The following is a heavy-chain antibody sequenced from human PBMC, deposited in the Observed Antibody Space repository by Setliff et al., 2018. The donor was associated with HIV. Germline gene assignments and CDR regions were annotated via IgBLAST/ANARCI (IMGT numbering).Heavy chain of an antibody. J-gene: IGHJ4*02. CDR3: ARERVGLHY. Sequence: GGSLRLSCAASGFTFSSYEMNWVRQAPGKGLEWVSYISSGGSSIYYADSVKGRFTISRDNAENSLYLQMNSLRAEDTAVYYCARERVGLHYWRQGTLVTVSS. CDR1: GFTFSSYE. D-gene: IGHD2-2*01. CDR2: ISSGGSSI. V-gene: IGHV3-48*03.